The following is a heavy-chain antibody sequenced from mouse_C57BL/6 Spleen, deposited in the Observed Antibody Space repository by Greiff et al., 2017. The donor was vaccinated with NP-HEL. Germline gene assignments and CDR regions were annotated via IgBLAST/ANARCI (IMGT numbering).Heavy chain of an antibody. Sequence: EVHLVESGGGLVKPGGSLKLSCAASGFTFSDYGMHWVRQAPEKGLEWVAYISSGSSTIYYADTVKGRFTISRDNAKNTLFLQMTSLRSEDTAMYYCARTHYGSSSYYAMDYWGQGTSVTVSS. CDR1: GFTFSDYG. CDR3: ARTHYGSSSYYAMDY. CDR2: ISSGSSTI. J-gene: IGHJ4*01. D-gene: IGHD1-1*01. V-gene: IGHV5-17*01.